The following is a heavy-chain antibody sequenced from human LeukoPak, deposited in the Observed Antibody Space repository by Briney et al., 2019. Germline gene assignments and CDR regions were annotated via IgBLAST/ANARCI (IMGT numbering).Heavy chain of an antibody. D-gene: IGHD5-18*01. CDR2: ISYDGSNK. CDR1: GFIFSSYA. CDR3: ARDLEQAGYSYGYGFYYYGMDV. Sequence: PGGSLRLSCAASGFIFSSYAMHWVRQAPGKGLEWVAVISYDGSNKYYADSVKGRFTISRDNSKNTLYLQMNSLRAEDTAVYYCARDLEQAGYSYGYGFYYYGMDVWGQGTTVTVSS. J-gene: IGHJ6*02. V-gene: IGHV3-30-3*01.